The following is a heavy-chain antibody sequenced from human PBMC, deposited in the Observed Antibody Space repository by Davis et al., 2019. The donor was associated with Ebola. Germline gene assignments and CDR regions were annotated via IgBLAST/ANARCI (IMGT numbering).Heavy chain of an antibody. CDR2: IKQDGSEK. CDR1: GFTFSSYW. V-gene: IGHV3-7*01. Sequence: GESLKISCAASGFTFSSYWMSWVRQAPGKGLEWVANIKQDGSEKYYVDSVKGRFTISRDNSKNTLYLQMSSLRLEDTAVYFCAKDDKFASVGPRGVDHWGQGTQVIVSS. J-gene: IGHJ4*02. D-gene: IGHD3-10*01. CDR3: AKDDKFASVGPRGVDH.